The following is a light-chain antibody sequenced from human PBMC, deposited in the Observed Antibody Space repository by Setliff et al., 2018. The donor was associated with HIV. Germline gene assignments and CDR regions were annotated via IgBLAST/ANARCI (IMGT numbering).Light chain of an antibody. CDR1: SGSVSTSNY. Sequence: QTVVTQEPAFSVSPGGTVTLTCGLTSGSVSTSNYPSWYQQTPGQDPRTLIYSTNIRSSGVPDRFSGSIVGNKAALTIAGAQADDESDYFCLLYLSSGIYVFGTGTKVTVL. CDR3: LLYLSSGIYV. V-gene: IGLV8-61*01. J-gene: IGLJ1*01. CDR2: STN.